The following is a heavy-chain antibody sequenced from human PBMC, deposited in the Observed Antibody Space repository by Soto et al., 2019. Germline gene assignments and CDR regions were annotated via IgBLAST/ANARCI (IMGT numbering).Heavy chain of an antibody. CDR3: ARGRRYYYDNTGPFYFEH. J-gene: IGHJ4*02. CDR1: GGSISNYY. V-gene: IGHV4-59*01. Sequence: PSETLSLTCTVSGGSISNYYWSWIRQPPGNXLEWIAYIYYNGITNYNPSLKSRVTISVDTSKNQFSLTLTSVTAADTAVYYCARGRRYYYDNTGPFYFEHWGQGTLVTVSS. CDR2: IYYNGIT. D-gene: IGHD3-22*01.